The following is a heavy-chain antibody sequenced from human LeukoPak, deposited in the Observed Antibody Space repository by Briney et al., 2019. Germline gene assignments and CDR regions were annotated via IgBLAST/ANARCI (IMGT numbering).Heavy chain of an antibody. CDR3: VKSRDPMDV. V-gene: IGHV3-23*01. Sequence: TGGSLRLSCAASGFTFNSYAMTWVRQAPGKGLEWVSTISGSGGSTYYADSVKGRFTISRDNSKNTRYLQMNSLRAEDTAVYYCVKSRDPMDVWGQGTTVTVSS. J-gene: IGHJ6*02. CDR1: GFTFNSYA. CDR2: ISGSGGST. D-gene: IGHD6-13*01.